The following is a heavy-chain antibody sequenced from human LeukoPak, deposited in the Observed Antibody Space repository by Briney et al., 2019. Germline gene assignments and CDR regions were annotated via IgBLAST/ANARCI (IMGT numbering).Heavy chain of an antibody. J-gene: IGHJ3*02. Sequence: GGSLRLSCAASGFTFDDYGMSWVRQAPGKGLEWVSGINWNGGSTGYADSVKGRFTVSRDNAKNSLYLQMNSLRAEDTGLYYCARDFLPLVDDAFDIWGQGTMVTVSS. V-gene: IGHV3-20*04. D-gene: IGHD2-15*01. CDR3: ARDFLPLVDDAFDI. CDR1: GFTFDDYG. CDR2: INWNGGST.